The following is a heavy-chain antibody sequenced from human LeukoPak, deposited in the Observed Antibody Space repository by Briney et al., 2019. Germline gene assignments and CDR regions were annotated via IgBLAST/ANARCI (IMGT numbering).Heavy chain of an antibody. CDR3: ARDDFGDVDAFDI. D-gene: IGHD4-17*01. V-gene: IGHV4-4*07. CDR2: IYSSGHT. Sequence: SETLSLTCTVSGGSISRYYWSWIRQSAGKGLEWIARIYSSGHTNYNPSLKSRVTISLDMSTYQFSLTMSSVTAADTAMYFCARDDFGDVDAFDIWGQGTMVTVSS. CDR1: GGSISRYY. J-gene: IGHJ3*02.